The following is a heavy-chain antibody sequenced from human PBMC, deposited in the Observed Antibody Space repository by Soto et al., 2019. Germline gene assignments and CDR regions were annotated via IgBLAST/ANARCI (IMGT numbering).Heavy chain of an antibody. D-gene: IGHD3-16*01. V-gene: IGHV5-51*01. CDR1: GYSFNIYW. J-gene: IGHJ3*02. CDR2: IFPGDSDA. CDR3: ARRNSNFGASDI. Sequence: PGESLKISCKGSGYSFNIYWIAWVRQMPGKGLEWMGIIFPGDSDARYSPSFQGQVTISVDKSISTAYVQWSSLEASDTAIYYCARRNSNFGASDIWGQGTMLTVSS.